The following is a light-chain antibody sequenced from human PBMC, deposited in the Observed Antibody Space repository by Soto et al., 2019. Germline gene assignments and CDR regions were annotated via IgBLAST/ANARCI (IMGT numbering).Light chain of an antibody. CDR2: GAS. V-gene: IGKV3-20*01. CDR3: QQYGSSPYT. Sequence: EIVLTPSPGTLSLSPGERATPSCRASHTISSSYLAWYQQKPGQAPRLLMYGASSRPGGIPDRFSGSGSGTDFTLTIPRLEPEDFAVYYCQQYGSSPYTFGQGTKVDIK. CDR1: HTISSSY. J-gene: IGKJ2*01.